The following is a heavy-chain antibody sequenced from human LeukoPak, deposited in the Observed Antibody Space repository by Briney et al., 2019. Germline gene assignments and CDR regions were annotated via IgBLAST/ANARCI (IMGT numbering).Heavy chain of an antibody. J-gene: IGHJ4*02. Sequence: GGPLRLSCAASGFTFSSYWMSWVRQAPGKGLEWVANIKQDGSEKYYVDSVKCRFTISRDNSKNTLYLQMNSLRAEDTAVYYCARERIGDGYMYAYWGQGTLVTVCS. V-gene: IGHV3-7*05. CDR2: IKQDGSEK. CDR1: GFTFSSYW. D-gene: IGHD5-24*01. CDR3: ARERIGDGYMYAY.